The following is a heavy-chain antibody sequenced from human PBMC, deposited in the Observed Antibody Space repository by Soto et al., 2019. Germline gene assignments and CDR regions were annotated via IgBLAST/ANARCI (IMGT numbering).Heavy chain of an antibody. V-gene: IGHV3-30*18. J-gene: IGHJ6*03. CDR3: AKVPEPYCSGGSCYYMDV. CDR2: ISYDGSNK. CDR1: GFTFSSYG. D-gene: IGHD2-15*01. Sequence: GGSLRLSCAASGFTFSSYGMHWVRQAPGKGLEWVAVISYDGSNKYYADSVKGRFTISRDNSKNTLYLQMNSLRAEDTAVYYCAKVPEPYCSGGSCYYMDVWGKGTTVTVSS.